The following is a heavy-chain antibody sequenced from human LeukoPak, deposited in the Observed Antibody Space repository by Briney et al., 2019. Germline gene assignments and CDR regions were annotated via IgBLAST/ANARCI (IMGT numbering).Heavy chain of an antibody. CDR3: AKILDARLTVAGTRDYFDY. CDR2: ISYDGSNK. V-gene: IGHV3-30*18. CDR1: GFTFSSYG. J-gene: IGHJ4*02. D-gene: IGHD6-19*01. Sequence: GGSLRLSCAASGFTFSSYGMHWVRQAPGKGLEWVAVISYDGSNKYYADSVKGRFTISRDNSKNTLYLQMNSLRAEDTAVYYCAKILDARLTVAGTRDYFDYWGQGTLVTVSS.